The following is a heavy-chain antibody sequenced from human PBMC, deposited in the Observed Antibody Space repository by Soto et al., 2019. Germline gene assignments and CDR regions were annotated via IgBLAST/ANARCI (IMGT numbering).Heavy chain of an antibody. D-gene: IGHD3-10*01. CDR3: ARDRPGISVIRAVKTYNYFDP. CDR1: GYNFLTYG. Sequence: ASVKVSCKASGYNFLTYGISWLRQAPGRGLEWMGWISTDNTHRNYAQNFQERVTMTTDTSTNTAYMELRSLRSDDTAIYYCARDRPGISVIRAVKTYNYFDPWGQGALVTVSS. J-gene: IGHJ5*02. V-gene: IGHV1-18*01. CDR2: ISTDNTHR.